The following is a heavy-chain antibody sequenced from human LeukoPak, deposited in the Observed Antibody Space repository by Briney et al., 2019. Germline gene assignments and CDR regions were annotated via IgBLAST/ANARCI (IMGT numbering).Heavy chain of an antibody. CDR2: IYHNGNT. D-gene: IGHD1-26*01. V-gene: IGHV4-59*08. CDR1: GGPISPYY. Sequence: SETLSLTCTVSGGPISPYYWSWIRQPPGKGLEWIGYIYHNGNTNYNPSLKSRVTISVDTSKKQFSLKLSSVTAADTALYYCARHWDYSFDYWGQGTLVTVPS. CDR3: ARHWDYSFDY. J-gene: IGHJ4*02.